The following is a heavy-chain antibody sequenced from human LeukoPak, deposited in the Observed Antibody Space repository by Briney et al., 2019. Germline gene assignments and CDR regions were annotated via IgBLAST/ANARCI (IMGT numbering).Heavy chain of an antibody. D-gene: IGHD2-2*02. CDR2: ITTSVGNT. J-gene: IGHJ4*02. CDR1: GFTFSSYT. Sequence: PGGSLRLSCAASGFTFSSYTMSWVRQAPGKGLEWVSTITTSVGNTYYADFVKGRFIISRDNSKNTLYLQMNSLRAEDTAVYFCARDLSRTYTVDYWGQGTLVTVSS. V-gene: IGHV3-23*01. CDR3: ARDLSRTYTVDY.